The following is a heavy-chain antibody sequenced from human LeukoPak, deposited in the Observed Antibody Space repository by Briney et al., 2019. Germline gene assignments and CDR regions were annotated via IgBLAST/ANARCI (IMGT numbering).Heavy chain of an antibody. CDR3: ARDGGKNIVVVPAADNWFDP. CDR2: IIPIFGIA. V-gene: IGHV1-69*04. J-gene: IGHJ5*02. CDR1: GGTFSSYA. D-gene: IGHD2-2*01. Sequence: VKVSCKASGGTFSSYAISGVRQAPGRGLEGMGRIIPIFGIANYVQKFQGRVTITADKSTSTAYMELSSLRSEATAVYYCARDGGKNIVVVPAADNWFDPWGQGTLVTVSS.